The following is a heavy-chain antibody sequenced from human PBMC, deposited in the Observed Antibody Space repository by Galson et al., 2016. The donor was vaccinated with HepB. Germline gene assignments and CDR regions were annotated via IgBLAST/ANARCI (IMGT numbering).Heavy chain of an antibody. CDR1: GFTFSSYW. V-gene: IGHV3-7*01. J-gene: IGHJ2*01. D-gene: IGHD3-22*01. CDR2: IKQDGSEK. CDR3: ARRFSDNYDSSGYLEGWYFDI. Sequence: SLRLSCAASGFTFSSYWMSWVRQAPGKRLEWVATIKQDGSEKYYVDSVKGRFTISRDNAKNALYLQMNSLRAEDTAVFYCARRFSDNYDSSGYLEGWYFDIWGRGTLVTVSS.